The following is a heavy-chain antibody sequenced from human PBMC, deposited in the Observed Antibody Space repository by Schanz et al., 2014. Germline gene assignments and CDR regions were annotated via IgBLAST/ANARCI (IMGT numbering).Heavy chain of an antibody. CDR1: GGSISSYY. D-gene: IGHD3-3*01. CDR3: ARSTYDFWSAFDY. J-gene: IGHJ4*02. Sequence: QVQLQESGPGLVKPSETLSLTCAVSGGSISSYYWSWIRQPPGKALEWIGYIYSSGTTNYNPSLKSPVTISIDASKNQFSLKLPSVTAADTAVYYCARSTYDFWSAFDYWGQGILVAVSS. CDR2: IYSSGTT. V-gene: IGHV4-59*08.